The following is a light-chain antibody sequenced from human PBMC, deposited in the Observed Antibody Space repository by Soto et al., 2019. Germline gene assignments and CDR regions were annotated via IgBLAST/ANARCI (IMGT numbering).Light chain of an antibody. CDR2: DAS. Sequence: EIVLTQSPATLSLSPGERATLSCRASESISTYLGWYQQKPGQAPRPLIYDASNRATGIPARFSGSGFGTDFTLTISRLDPEDSAVYFCQQRSSGVTFGQGTRLEIK. CDR3: QQRSSGVT. V-gene: IGKV3-11*01. CDR1: ESISTY. J-gene: IGKJ5*01.